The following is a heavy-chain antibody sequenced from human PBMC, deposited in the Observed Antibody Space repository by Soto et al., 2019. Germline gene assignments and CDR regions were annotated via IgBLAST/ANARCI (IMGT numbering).Heavy chain of an antibody. V-gene: IGHV3-15*01. CDR2: IKSDAYGGAI. CDR3: TTTKGRLEPPKNDF. D-gene: IGHD2-8*01. J-gene: IGHJ4*02. CDR1: GFTFSNAW. Sequence: EVQLVESGGGLVKPGGSLRLSCAGSGFTFSNAWMSWVRRAPGKGLEWVGRIKSDAYGGAIDYAAPVKGRFPISRDDSKNTLFLQKNNLRAEDAAVYSCTTTKGRLEPPKNDFWGQGTPVIVSS.